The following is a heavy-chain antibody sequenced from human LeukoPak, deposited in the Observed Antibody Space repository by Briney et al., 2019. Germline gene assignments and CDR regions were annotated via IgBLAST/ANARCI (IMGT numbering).Heavy chain of an antibody. Sequence: SETLSLTCAVSGGSISSSNWWSWVRQPPGKGLEWIGEIYHSGSTNYNPSLKSRVTISVDKSKNQFSLKLSSVTAADTAVYYCARDARGELPPFDYGGQETLVTVPS. V-gene: IGHV4-4*02. D-gene: IGHD1-26*01. CDR3: ARDARGELPPFDY. CDR2: IYHSGST. J-gene: IGHJ4*02. CDR1: GGSISSSNW.